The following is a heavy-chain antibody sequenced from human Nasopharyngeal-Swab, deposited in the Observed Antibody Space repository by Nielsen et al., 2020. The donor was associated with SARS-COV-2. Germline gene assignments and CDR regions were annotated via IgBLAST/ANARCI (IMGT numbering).Heavy chain of an antibody. J-gene: IGHJ6*02. D-gene: IGHD3-9*01. CDR1: GGTFSSYA. Sequence: SVKVSCKASGGTFSSYAISWVRQSPAQGLEWMGGIIPIRGIANYAQKFQGRVTITADKSTSTAYMELSSLRSEDTAVYYCASNGLRYFDWLRGKDYYYYYGMDVWGQGTTVTVSS. CDR3: ASNGLRYFDWLRGKDYYYYYGMDV. V-gene: IGHV1-69*10. CDR2: IIPIRGIA.